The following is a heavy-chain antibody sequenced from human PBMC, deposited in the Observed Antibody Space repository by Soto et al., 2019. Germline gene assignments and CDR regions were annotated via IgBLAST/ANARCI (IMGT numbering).Heavy chain of an antibody. CDR2: ISYDGDNE. J-gene: IGHJ4*02. CDR3: AKDGGAVYCKSPGCSATPFDY. Sequence: QVQLVESGGGVVQPGRSLRLSCAASGFSFSNYAMHWVRQAPGKGLEWLAIISYDGDNEYYADSVRDRLTISRDNSKNTLYLQTKTLKQSDTAVYYCAKDGGAVYCKSPGCSATPFDYWGQGTLVTVSS. D-gene: IGHD2-2*01. V-gene: IGHV3-30*18. CDR1: GFSFSNYA.